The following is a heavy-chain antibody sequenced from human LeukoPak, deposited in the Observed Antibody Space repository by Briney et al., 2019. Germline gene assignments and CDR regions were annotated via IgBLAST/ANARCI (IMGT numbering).Heavy chain of an antibody. D-gene: IGHD2/OR15-2a*01. V-gene: IGHV3-21*01. Sequence: GGSLRLSCAASGFSLSSYDMNWVRQAPGKGLEWVSSISTSSTFIYYTYSVKGRFTISRDNAKNSLYLQMNSLSAENTAVYYSARADCSSSTCYLRSSWFDPWGQGTLVTVSS. J-gene: IGHJ5*02. CDR3: ARADCSSSTCYLRSSWFDP. CDR2: ISTSSTFI. CDR1: GFSLSSYD.